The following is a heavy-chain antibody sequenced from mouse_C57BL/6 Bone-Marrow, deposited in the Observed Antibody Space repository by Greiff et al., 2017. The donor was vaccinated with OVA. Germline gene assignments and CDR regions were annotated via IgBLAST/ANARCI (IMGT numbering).Heavy chain of an antibody. V-gene: IGHV1-50*01. CDR2: IDPSDGYT. CDR1: GYTFTSYW. D-gene: IGHD1-1*01. J-gene: IGHJ2*01. CDR3: AIPDYYGSSPVEY. Sequence: QVQLQQPGAELVKPGASVKLSCKASGYTFTSYWIQWVKQRPGQGLAWIGEIDPSDGYTNYNQKFKGKATLTVDKSSSTAYMQLSRLTSEDSAFYYCAIPDYYGSSPVEYWGQGTTLTVSS.